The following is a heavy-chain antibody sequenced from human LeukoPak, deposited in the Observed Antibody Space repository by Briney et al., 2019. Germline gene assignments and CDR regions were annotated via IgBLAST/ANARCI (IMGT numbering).Heavy chain of an antibody. CDR2: IYTSGST. V-gene: IGHV4-61*02. Sequence: PSQTLSLTCTVSGGSISSGSYYWSWIRQPAGKGLEWIGRIYTSGSTNYNPSLKSRVTISVDTSKNQFSLKLSSVTAADTAVYYCASNSGIGRSIAAYYYYMDVWGKGTTVTVSS. D-gene: IGHD6-6*01. CDR1: GGSISSGSYY. J-gene: IGHJ6*03. CDR3: ASNSGIGRSIAAYYYYMDV.